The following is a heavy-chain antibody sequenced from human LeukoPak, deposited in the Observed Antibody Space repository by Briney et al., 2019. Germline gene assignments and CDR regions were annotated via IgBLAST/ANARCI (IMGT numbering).Heavy chain of an antibody. D-gene: IGHD3-22*01. J-gene: IGHJ4*02. V-gene: IGHV3-21*01. CDR3: VRVGDYYDSGGYQGFDY. CDR2: ISSSSYYI. CDR1: GFTFSRYT. Sequence: GGSLRLSCAASGFTFSRYTMKWVRQAPGKGLEWVSSISSSSYYIYYADSVKGRLTISRDNAKNSVYLQMNSLRDEDTAVYYCVRVGDYYDSGGYQGFDYWGQGTLVTVSS.